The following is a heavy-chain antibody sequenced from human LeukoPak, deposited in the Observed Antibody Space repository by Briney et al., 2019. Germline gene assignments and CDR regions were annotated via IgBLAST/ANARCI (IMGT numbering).Heavy chain of an antibody. CDR3: ARDSGSYSFDY. J-gene: IGHJ4*02. V-gene: IGHV1-2*02. Sequence: ASVKVSCKASGGTFSSYAISWVRQAPGQGLEWMGWINPNSGGTNYAQKLQGRVTMTRDTSISTAYMELSRLRSDDTAVYYCARDSGSYSFDYWGQGTLVTVSS. CDR1: GGTFSSYA. D-gene: IGHD1-26*01. CDR2: INPNSGGT.